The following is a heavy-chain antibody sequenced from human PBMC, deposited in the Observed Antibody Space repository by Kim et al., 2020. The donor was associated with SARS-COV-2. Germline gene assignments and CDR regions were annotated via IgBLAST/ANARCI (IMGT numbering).Heavy chain of an antibody. V-gene: IGHV1-18*01. CDR2: NT. D-gene: IGHD2-2*01. CDR3: ARGKLLSNY. Sequence: NTNYAQKLQGRVTMTTDTSTSTAYMELRSLRSDDTAVYYCARGKLLSNYWGQGTLVTVSS. J-gene: IGHJ4*02.